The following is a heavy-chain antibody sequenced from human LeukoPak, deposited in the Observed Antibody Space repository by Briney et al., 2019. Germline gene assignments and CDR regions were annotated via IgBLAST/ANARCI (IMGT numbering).Heavy chain of an antibody. V-gene: IGHV3-48*03. CDR3: ARGGFRFDP. CDR2: IITSGTTK. J-gene: IGHJ5*02. Sequence: PGRSLRLSCAASGFTFSSYAMHWVRQAPGKGLEWVSYIITSGTTKYYADAVRGRFTISRDNAKNSLYLQMNSLRAEDTAVYYCARGGFRFDPWGQGTLVTVSS. D-gene: IGHD1-26*01. CDR1: GFTFSSYA.